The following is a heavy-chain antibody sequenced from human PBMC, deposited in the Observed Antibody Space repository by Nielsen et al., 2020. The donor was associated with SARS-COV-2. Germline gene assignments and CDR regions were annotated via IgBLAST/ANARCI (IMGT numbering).Heavy chain of an antibody. V-gene: IGHV3-11*01. CDR2: ISSSGSTI. D-gene: IGHD1-1*01. CDR1: GFTFSDFY. J-gene: IGHJ4*02. Sequence: GESLKISCAASGFTFSDFYMSWIRQAPGKGLEWLSYISSSGSTIYYADSVKGRFTISRDNAENSLYLQLNSLRAEDTAVYYCARRYNFADYWGQGTLVTVSS. CDR3: ARRYNFADY.